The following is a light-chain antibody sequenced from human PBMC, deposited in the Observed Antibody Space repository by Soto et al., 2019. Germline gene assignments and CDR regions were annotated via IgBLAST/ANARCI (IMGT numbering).Light chain of an antibody. Sequence: EIVLTQSPGTLSLSPGERATLSCRASQSVRNDHVAWYQQKTGQAPRLLISRAVTRAIGIPDRFIGSGSGTDFTLTISRLEPEDFAVYYCQHYVTSLTTFGQGTKVDIK. J-gene: IGKJ1*01. V-gene: IGKV3-20*01. CDR2: RAV. CDR1: QSVRNDH. CDR3: QHYVTSLTT.